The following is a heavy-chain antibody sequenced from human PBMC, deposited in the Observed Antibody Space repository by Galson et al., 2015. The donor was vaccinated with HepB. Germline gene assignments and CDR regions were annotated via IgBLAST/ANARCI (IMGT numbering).Heavy chain of an antibody. CDR2: IKQDGSEK. J-gene: IGHJ6*02. Sequence: SLRLSCAASGFTFSSYWMSWVRQAPGKGLEWVANIKQDGSEKYYVDSVKGRFTISRDNAKNSLYLQMNSLRAEDTAVYYCARERTTGDIVVVPAAIAYYYYYGMDVWGQGTTVTVSS. V-gene: IGHV3-7*03. CDR3: ARERTTGDIVVVPAAIAYYYYYGMDV. D-gene: IGHD2-2*01. CDR1: GFTFSSYW.